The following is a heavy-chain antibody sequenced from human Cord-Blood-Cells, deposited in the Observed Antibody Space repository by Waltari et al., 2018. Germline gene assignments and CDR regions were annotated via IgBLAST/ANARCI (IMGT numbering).Heavy chain of an antibody. CDR2: IYYSGST. J-gene: IGHJ4*02. V-gene: IGHV4-39*01. CDR3: ARHVYDFWSGYYFDY. Sequence: QLQLQESGPGLVKPSETLSLTCTVSGGSISSSSYYWGWIRQPPGKGLEWIGIIYYSGSTYYNPSLKSRVTISVDTSKSQFSLKLSSVTAADTAVYYCARHVYDFWSGYYFDYWGQGTLVTVSS. D-gene: IGHD3-3*01. CDR1: GGSISSSSYY.